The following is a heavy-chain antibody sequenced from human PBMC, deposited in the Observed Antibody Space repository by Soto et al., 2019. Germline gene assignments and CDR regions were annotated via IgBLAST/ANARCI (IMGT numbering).Heavy chain of an antibody. D-gene: IGHD2-15*01. CDR3: ALREMGCSGGSCYSLHYYYYYMDV. Sequence: EVQLLESGGGLVQPGGSLRLSCAASGFTFSSYAMSWVRQAPGKGLEWVSAISGSGGSTYYADSVKGRFTITRDNSKNALYLEVNSLRAEDTDVYYCALREMGCSGGSCYSLHYYYYYMDVWGKGTTVTVSS. CDR1: GFTFSSYA. CDR2: ISGSGGST. J-gene: IGHJ6*03. V-gene: IGHV3-23*01.